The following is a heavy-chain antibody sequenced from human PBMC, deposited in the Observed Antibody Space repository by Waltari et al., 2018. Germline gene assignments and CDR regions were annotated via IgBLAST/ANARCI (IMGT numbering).Heavy chain of an antibody. Sequence: EVQLVQSGGDLVQPGGSLRLSCAASGFTFNTYSMAWVRQAPGKGLEWFSYITSRSSTIYCADSVRGRFTTSRDNAKNSLYLQMNSLRVEDTAVYYCARVGGAALTEGFDDWGQGTLVTVAS. V-gene: IGHV3-48*01. CDR3: ARVGGAALTEGFDD. CDR1: GFTFNTYS. D-gene: IGHD7-27*01. J-gene: IGHJ4*02. CDR2: ITSRSSTI.